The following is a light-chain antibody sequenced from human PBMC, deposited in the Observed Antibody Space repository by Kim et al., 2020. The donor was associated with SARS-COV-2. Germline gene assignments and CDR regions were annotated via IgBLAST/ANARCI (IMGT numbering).Light chain of an antibody. V-gene: IGLV1-44*01. J-gene: IGLJ3*02. CDR2: SNN. CDR3: AAWDDSLNGPV. CDR1: SSNIGSNT. Sequence: ELTQPPSASGTPGQRVSISCSGSSSNIGSNTVNWYQQLPGTAPKLLIYSNNQRPSGVPDRFSGSKSGTSASLAISGLQSEDEADYHCAAWDDSLNGPVFGGGTQRTVL.